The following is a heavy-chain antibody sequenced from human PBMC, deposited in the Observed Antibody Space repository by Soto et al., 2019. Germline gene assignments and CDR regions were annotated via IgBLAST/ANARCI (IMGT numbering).Heavy chain of an antibody. D-gene: IGHD3-10*01. CDR1: GGTFSSYA. CDR2: IIPIFGTA. V-gene: IGHV1-69*13. CDR3: AREYYFGSGNLDY. Sequence: SVKVSCKASGGTFSSYAISWVRQAPGQGLEWMGGIIPIFGTANYAQKIQGRDKINADESTSTAYMKLSNLRSEDTAVYYCAREYYFGSGNLDYWGQGTLVTVSS. J-gene: IGHJ4*02.